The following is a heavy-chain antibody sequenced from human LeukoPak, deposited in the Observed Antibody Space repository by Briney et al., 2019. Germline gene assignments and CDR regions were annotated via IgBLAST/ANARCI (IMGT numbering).Heavy chain of an antibody. Sequence: SETLSLTCTVSGGSISRGSYYWGWIRQPPGKGLEWIGSIYYSGSTYYNPSLKSRVTISVDTSKNQFSLKLSSVTAADTAVYYCARITSGWPHYYMDVWGKGTTVTVSS. CDR2: IYYSGST. CDR1: GGSISRGSYY. J-gene: IGHJ6*03. D-gene: IGHD6-19*01. CDR3: ARITSGWPHYYMDV. V-gene: IGHV4-39*01.